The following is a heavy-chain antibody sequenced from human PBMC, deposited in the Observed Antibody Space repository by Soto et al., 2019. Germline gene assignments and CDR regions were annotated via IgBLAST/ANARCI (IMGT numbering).Heavy chain of an antibody. V-gene: IGHV3-48*01. CDR1: GFTFSTYS. Sequence: GGSLSLSCAASGFTFSTYSMNWVRQAPGKGLEWVSYISSSSSTIYYADSVKGRFTISRDNAKNSLYLQMNSLRAEDTAVYYCARDPAAPTGSWPWGQGTLVTVPQ. J-gene: IGHJ5*02. CDR3: ARDPAAPTGSWP. CDR2: ISSSSSTI. D-gene: IGHD6-13*01.